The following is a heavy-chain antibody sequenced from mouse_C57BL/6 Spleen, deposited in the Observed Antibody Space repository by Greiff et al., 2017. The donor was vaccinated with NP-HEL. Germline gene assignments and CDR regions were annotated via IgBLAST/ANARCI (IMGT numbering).Heavy chain of an antibody. J-gene: IGHJ2*01. CDR1: GFNIKDDY. CDR2: IDPENGDT. Sequence: EVQLQQSGAELVRPGASVKLSCTASGFNIKDDYMHWVKQRPEQGLEWIGWIDPENGDTEYAWKFQGKATITAETSANTAYLQLRSLTSEDTAVYYCTSSGFDSWGQGTTLTVSS. V-gene: IGHV14-4*01. CDR3: TSSGFDS.